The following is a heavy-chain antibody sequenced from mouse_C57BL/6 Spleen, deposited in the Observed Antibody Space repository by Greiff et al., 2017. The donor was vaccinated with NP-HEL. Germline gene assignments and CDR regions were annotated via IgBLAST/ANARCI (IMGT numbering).Heavy chain of an antibody. J-gene: IGHJ2*01. CDR1: GYTFTDYY. D-gene: IGHD1-1*01. CDR2: IFPGSGST. Sequence: QVQLKQSGPELVKPGASVKISCKASGYTFTDYYINWVKQRPGQGLEWIGWIFPGSGSTYYNEKFKGKATLTVDKSSSTAYMLLSSLTSEDSAVYFCARFPIYYYGSSPYYFDYWGQGTTLTVSS. CDR3: ARFPIYYYGSSPYYFDY. V-gene: IGHV1-75*01.